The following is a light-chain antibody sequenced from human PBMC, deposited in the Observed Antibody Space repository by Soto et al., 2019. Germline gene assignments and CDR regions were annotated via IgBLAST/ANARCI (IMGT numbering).Light chain of an antibody. CDR1: QSVSSN. CDR2: GAS. Sequence: EIVMTQSPATLSVSPGERATLSCRASQSVSSNLAWYQQKPGQAPRLLIYGASTRATGIPARFSGSGSGTEFTLTISSLQSEDFAVYYCQKYNNWPFPSWTYGQGTKV. CDR3: QKYNNWPFPSWT. J-gene: IGKJ1*01. V-gene: IGKV3-15*01.